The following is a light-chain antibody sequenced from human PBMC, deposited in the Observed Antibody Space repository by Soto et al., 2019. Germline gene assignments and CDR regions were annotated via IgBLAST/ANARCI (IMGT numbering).Light chain of an antibody. CDR3: CSYAGSYTLI. J-gene: IGLJ2*01. CDR2: NVG. CDR1: ACDVGDYNY. V-gene: IGLV2-11*01. Sequence: QSALTQPRSVSGSPGQSVTMSCTGTACDVGDYNYVSWYQHSPGKAPKLILYNVGKRPSGVPDRFSGSKSGNTASLTISGLRTEDEADYYCCSYAGSYTLIFGGGTKVTVL.